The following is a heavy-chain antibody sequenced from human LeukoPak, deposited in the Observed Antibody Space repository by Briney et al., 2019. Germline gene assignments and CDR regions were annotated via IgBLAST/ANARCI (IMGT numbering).Heavy chain of an antibody. V-gene: IGHV4-59*01. D-gene: IGHD3-10*01. Sequence: SETLSRTCTVSGGSISSYYWSWIRQPPGKGLEWVGYIYYSGSTNYNPSLKSRVTISVDTSKNQFSLKLSSVTAADTAVYYCARQEGEYYYGSGSFNWFDPWGQGTLVTVSS. J-gene: IGHJ5*02. CDR1: GGSISSYY. CDR2: IYYSGST. CDR3: ARQEGEYYYGSGSFNWFDP.